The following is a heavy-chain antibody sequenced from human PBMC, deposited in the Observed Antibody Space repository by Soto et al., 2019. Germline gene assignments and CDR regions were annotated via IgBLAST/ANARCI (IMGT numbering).Heavy chain of an antibody. CDR2: INAGNGNT. CDR3: ARSIVVVTALDY. Sequence: GTSVTVSCTAPGDTFTSYAMHSVRQDHGQRLEWMGWINAGNGNTKYSQKFQGRVTITRDTSASTAYMELSSLRSEDTAVYYCARSIVVVTALDYWGQGTLVTVSS. V-gene: IGHV1-3*01. D-gene: IGHD2-21*02. CDR1: GDTFTSYA. J-gene: IGHJ4*02.